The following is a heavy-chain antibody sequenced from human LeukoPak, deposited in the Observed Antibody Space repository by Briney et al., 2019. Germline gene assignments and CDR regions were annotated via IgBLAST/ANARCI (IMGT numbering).Heavy chain of an antibody. CDR3: ARLKGDYDSSGYYYRWFDP. V-gene: IGHV4-30-4*08. J-gene: IGHJ5*02. CDR1: GGSISSGDSY. CDR2: IYYTGST. D-gene: IGHD3-22*01. Sequence: PSETLSLTCTVSGGSISSGDSYWSWIRQPPGKGLEWIGCIYYTGSTYYNPSLKSRVTISVDTSKNQFSLKLSSVTAADTAAFYCARLKGDYDSSGYYYRWFDPWGQGTLVTVSS.